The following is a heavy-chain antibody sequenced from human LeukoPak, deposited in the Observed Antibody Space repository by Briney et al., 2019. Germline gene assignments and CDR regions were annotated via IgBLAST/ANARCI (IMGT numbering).Heavy chain of an antibody. Sequence: ASVKVSCKASGYTFTGYYMHWVRQAPGQGLEWRGWINPNSGGTNYAQKFQGRVTMTRDTSISTAYMELSRLRSDDTAVYYCARGSGQQLTYHSMNWFDPWGQGTLVTVSS. CDR2: INPNSGGT. CDR1: GYTFTGYY. CDR3: ARGSGQQLTYHSMNWFDP. J-gene: IGHJ5*02. V-gene: IGHV1-2*02. D-gene: IGHD6-13*01.